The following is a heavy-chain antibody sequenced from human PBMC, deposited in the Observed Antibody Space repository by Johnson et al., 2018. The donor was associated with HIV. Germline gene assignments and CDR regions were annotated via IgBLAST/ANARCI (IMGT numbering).Heavy chain of an antibody. Sequence: QEQLVESGGGVVQPGRSLRLSCAASGFTFSSYAMHWVRQPPGKGLEWVAVISYGGNKQYYVDSVEGRFTISRDNSKDTLYLQMNNLTIEDTAVYSCARDFGLGDLSYETVDAFDFWGPGTLVTVSS. CDR3: ARDFGLGDLSYETVDAFDF. D-gene: IGHD3-16*02. J-gene: IGHJ3*01. V-gene: IGHV3-30-3*01. CDR1: GFTFSSYA. CDR2: ISYGGNKQ.